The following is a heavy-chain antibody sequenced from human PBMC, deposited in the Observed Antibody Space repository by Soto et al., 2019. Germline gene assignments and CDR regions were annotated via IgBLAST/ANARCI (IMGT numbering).Heavy chain of an antibody. Sequence: ASVKVSCKASGYTFTSYGISCVRQAPGQVLEWMGWVSAYNGNTNYAQKLQGRVTMTTDTSTSTAYMELRSLRSDDTAVYYCARDVGWLVRYYYYGMDVWGQGTTVTVSS. V-gene: IGHV1-18*04. CDR3: ARDVGWLVRYYYYGMDV. D-gene: IGHD6-19*01. J-gene: IGHJ6*02. CDR2: VSAYNGNT. CDR1: GYTFTSYG.